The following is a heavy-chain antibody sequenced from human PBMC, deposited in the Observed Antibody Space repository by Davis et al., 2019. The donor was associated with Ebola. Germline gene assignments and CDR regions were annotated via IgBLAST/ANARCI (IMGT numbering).Heavy chain of an antibody. CDR2: INRGGGT. CDR1: GASFSGYY. J-gene: IGHJ6*02. D-gene: IGHD4-23*01. CDR3: ARRVLRWGMDV. Sequence: SETLSLTCAVYGASFSGYYWSWIRQPPGKGLEWIGEINRGGGTNYNPSLKSRVTISSDMSKNQFSLKLSSVTAADTAVYYCARRVLRWGMDVWGQGTTVTVSS. V-gene: IGHV4-34*01.